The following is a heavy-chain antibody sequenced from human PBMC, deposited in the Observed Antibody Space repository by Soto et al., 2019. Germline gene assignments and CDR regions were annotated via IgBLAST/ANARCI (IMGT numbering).Heavy chain of an antibody. J-gene: IGHJ5*01. Sequence: PGGSLRLSCAASGFPFNNYAMSWVRQAPGKGLECVSVISASGDNAIYTDSVKGRFTISRDNSKNTLYLQMNSLRAEDTAVYYCAKNYGSYCDSWGQGVLVTVSS. V-gene: IGHV3-23*01. CDR3: AKNYGSYCDS. D-gene: IGHD1-26*01. CDR1: GFPFNNYA. CDR2: ISASGDNA.